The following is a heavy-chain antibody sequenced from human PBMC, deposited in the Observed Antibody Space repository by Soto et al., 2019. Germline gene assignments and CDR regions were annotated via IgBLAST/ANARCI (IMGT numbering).Heavy chain of an antibody. CDR3: ARPEGLLWFGELSKRAFPLGVYYYGMDV. V-gene: IGHV4-39*01. J-gene: IGHJ6*02. CDR2: IYYSGSI. Sequence: PSETLSLTCTVSGGSISSSSYYWGWIRQPPGKGLERIGSIYYSGSIYYNPSLKSRVTISVDTSKNQFSLKLSSVTAADTAVYYCARPEGLLWFGELSKRAFPLGVYYYGMDVWGQGTTVTVSS. D-gene: IGHD3-10*01. CDR1: GGSISSSSYY.